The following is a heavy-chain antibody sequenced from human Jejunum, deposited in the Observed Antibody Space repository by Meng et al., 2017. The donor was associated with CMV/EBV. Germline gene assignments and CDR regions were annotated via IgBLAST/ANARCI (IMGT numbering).Heavy chain of an antibody. J-gene: IGHJ4*02. Sequence: GGFTSDSLYCWDWVRQPPAKGLEWLGHISYSGNSYCGPTLNVRVTISIDTATNQFHLNLRSLTAAATAVYYCASSAAYGSASYFDYWGQGTLVTVSS. CDR1: GGFTSDSLYC. CDR2: ISYSGNS. CDR3: ASSAAYGSASYFDY. D-gene: IGHD3-10*01. V-gene: IGHV4-39*06.